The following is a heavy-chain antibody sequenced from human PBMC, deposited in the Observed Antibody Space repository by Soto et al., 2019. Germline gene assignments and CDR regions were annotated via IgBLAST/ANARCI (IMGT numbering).Heavy chain of an antibody. V-gene: IGHV1-18*01. D-gene: IGHD6-13*01. CDR2: ISAYNGNT. CDR3: ARDQNPSHIAAAGNFDY. CDR1: GYTFTSYG. Sequence: EASVKVSCKASGYTFTSYGISWVRQAPGQGLEWMGWISAYNGNTNYAQKLRGRVTMTTDTSTSTAYMELRSLRSDDTAVYYCARDQNPSHIAAAGNFDYWGQGTLVTVSS. J-gene: IGHJ4*02.